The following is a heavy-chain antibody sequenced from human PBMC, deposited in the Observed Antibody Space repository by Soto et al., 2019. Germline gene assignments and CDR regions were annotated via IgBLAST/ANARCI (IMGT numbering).Heavy chain of an antibody. CDR2: IYWDDDK. V-gene: IGHV2-5*02. CDR1: GFSLSTSGVG. J-gene: IGHJ4*02. Sequence: QITLKESGPMLVKPTQTLTLTCTFSGFSLSTSGVGVGWIRQPPGKALEWLALIYWDDDKRYSPSLKSRLTITKDTSKNQVVLTMTNMDPVDTATYYCAYSRYTGSGVDYWGQGTLVTVSS. CDR3: AYSRYTGSGVDY. D-gene: IGHD3-10*01.